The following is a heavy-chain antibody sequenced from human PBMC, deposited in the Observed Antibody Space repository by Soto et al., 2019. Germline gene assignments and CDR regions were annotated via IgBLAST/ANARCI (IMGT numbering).Heavy chain of an antibody. CDR3: ARELKPYNSGWYFTLS. V-gene: IGHV4-4*07. J-gene: IGHJ5*02. CDR1: GGSVSSHY. Sequence: LSLTCSVSGGSVSSHYWSWVRQPAGKGLEWIGRIYISGNTKYNPSFKSRVTMSVDTSKNQVSLRLSSVTAADTAVYYCARELKPYNSGWYFTLSWSQGTQVTVSS. CDR2: IYISGNT. D-gene: IGHD6-19*01.